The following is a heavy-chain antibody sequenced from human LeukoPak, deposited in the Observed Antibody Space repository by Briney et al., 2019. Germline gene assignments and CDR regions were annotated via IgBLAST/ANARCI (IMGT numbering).Heavy chain of an antibody. CDR1: GGSISSYY. CDR2: IYYSGST. J-gene: IGHJ4*02. D-gene: IGHD3-10*01. Sequence: SETLSLTCTVSGGSISSYYWSWIRQPPGKGLEWIGYIYYSGSTNYNPSLKSRVTISVDKSKNQFSLKLNSVTAADTAVYYCARVLHGSGTYYDYWGQGTLVTVSS. V-gene: IGHV4-59*12. CDR3: ARVLHGSGTYYDY.